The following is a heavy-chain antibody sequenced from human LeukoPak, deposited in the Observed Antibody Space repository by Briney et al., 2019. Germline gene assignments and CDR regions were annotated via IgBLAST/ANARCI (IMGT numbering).Heavy chain of an antibody. Sequence: SETLSLTCTVSDDPINSGVYYWNWIRQPAGKGLEWIGHIYTSGTTTNSNPSLKSRVAISLDTSKNHFSLKLSSVTAADTAVYYCARAKKRSGRSRNFYLDVWGKGTTVTVSS. CDR2: IYTSGTTT. V-gene: IGHV4-61*09. D-gene: IGHD1-26*01. CDR1: DDPINSGVYY. CDR3: ARAKKRSGRSRNFYLDV. J-gene: IGHJ6*03.